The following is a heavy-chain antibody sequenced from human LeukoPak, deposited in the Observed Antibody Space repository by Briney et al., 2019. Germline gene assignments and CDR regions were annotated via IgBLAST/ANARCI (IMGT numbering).Heavy chain of an antibody. D-gene: IGHD4-17*01. CDR2: ISSSSSYI. CDR1: GFTFSSYS. Sequence: GESLRLSCAASGFTFSSYSMNWVRQAPGKGLEWVSSISSSSSYIYYADSVKGRFTISRDNAKNSLYLQMNSLRAEDTAVYYCARGPVTTGFDWFDPWGQGTLVTVSS. J-gene: IGHJ5*02. CDR3: ARGPVTTGFDWFDP. V-gene: IGHV3-21*01.